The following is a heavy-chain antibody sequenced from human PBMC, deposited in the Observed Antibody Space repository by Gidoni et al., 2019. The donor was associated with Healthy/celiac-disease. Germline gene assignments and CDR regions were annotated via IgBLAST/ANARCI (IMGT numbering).Heavy chain of an antibody. Sequence: QVQLQESGPGLVKPSQTLSLTCTVSGGPISSGDYYWSWIRQPPGKGLEWIGYIYYSGSTYYNPSLKSRVTISVDTSKNQFSLKLSSVTAADTAVYYCARQSGFDYYDSSGYYFDYWGQGTLVTVSS. CDR3: ARQSGFDYYDSSGYYFDY. CDR1: GGPISSGDYY. V-gene: IGHV4-30-4*01. CDR2: IYYSGST. D-gene: IGHD3-22*01. J-gene: IGHJ4*02.